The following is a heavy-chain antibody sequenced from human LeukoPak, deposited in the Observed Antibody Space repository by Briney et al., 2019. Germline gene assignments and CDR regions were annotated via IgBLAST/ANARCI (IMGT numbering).Heavy chain of an antibody. CDR1: GFSIKTYY. CDR3: ARQAEDYSGFRFGL. CDR2: IYHTGTT. V-gene: IGHV4-59*01. D-gene: IGHD2-15*01. Sequence: PSETLSLTCSVSGFSIKTYYWSWLRQPPGKTLEWIGYIYHTGTTNFNPSLQSRLTMSVDTSKNQFFLRLSSVTPADTALYFCARQAEDYSGFRFGLWGRGTLVTVSS. J-gene: IGHJ2*01.